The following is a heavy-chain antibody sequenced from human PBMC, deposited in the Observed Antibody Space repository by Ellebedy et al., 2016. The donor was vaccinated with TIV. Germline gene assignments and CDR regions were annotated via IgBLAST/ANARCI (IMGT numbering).Heavy chain of an antibody. V-gene: IGHV4-39*01. D-gene: IGHD1-26*01. CDR3: ARVKATGDQARGLIDA. CDR2: IAYSGKI. Sequence: MPGGSLRLSCTVSGGFITSSDSYWGWIRQPPGKGLEWIATIAYSGKIYYNASLKSRVIISADISKNQFSLQVGSLTAADTAVYYCARVKATGDQARGLIDAWGQGTLVTVSS. J-gene: IGHJ5*02. CDR1: GGFITSSDSY.